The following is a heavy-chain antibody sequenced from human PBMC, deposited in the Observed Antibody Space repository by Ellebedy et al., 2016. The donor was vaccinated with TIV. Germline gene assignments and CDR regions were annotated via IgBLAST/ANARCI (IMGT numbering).Heavy chain of an antibody. CDR2: IYYSGST. CDR1: SGSISSYY. Sequence: SETLSLTCTVSSGSISSYYWSWIRQPPGKGLEWIGYIYYSGSTNYNPSLKSRVTISVDTSKNQFSLKLSSVTAADTAVYYCATGIYEDGVVIITRFDAFDFWGQGTLVTVSS. CDR3: ATGIYEDGVVIITRFDAFDF. J-gene: IGHJ4*02. V-gene: IGHV4-59*01. D-gene: IGHD3-22*01.